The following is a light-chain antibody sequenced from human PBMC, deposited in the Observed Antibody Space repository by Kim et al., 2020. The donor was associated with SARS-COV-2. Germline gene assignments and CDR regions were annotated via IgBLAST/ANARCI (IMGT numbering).Light chain of an antibody. CDR2: GAS. J-gene: IGKJ4*01. Sequence: EIVMTQSPATLSVSPGERVTLSCRASQSVRSNLAWYQQKPGQVPRLLIYGASTRATGIPARFSGSGSATEFTLTISSLQSEDFAVYYCQHYDIWPLTFGGGTKVDIK. CDR1: QSVRSN. CDR3: QHYDIWPLT. V-gene: IGKV3-15*01.